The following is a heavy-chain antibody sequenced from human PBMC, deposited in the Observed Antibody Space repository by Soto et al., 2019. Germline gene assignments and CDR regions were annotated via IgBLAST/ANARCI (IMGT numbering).Heavy chain of an antibody. Sequence: GGSLRLSCAASGFTFSSYSMNWVRQAPGKGLEWVSSISSGSTYTYYADSVKGRFTISRDDAKNSLYLQLNSLRAEDTAVYYCAQQQSYMDVWGKGTTVTVSS. D-gene: IGHD6-13*01. CDR2: ISSGSTYT. J-gene: IGHJ6*03. V-gene: IGHV3-21*01. CDR3: AQQQSYMDV. CDR1: GFTFSSYS.